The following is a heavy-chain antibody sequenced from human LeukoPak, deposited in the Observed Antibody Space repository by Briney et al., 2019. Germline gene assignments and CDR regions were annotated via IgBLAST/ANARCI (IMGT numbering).Heavy chain of an antibody. D-gene: IGHD4-11*01. CDR2: ITSGLTT. V-gene: IGHV3-23*01. CDR3: AKGYPDLTPATTTLGPFFDA. CDR1: GFTFNTYA. Sequence: PGGSLRLSCAASGFTFNTYAMTWVRQAPGKGLEWVSTITSGLTTYYADSVRGRFTISRDNSKNTVYLQMYSLRAEDTALYYCAKGYPDLTPATTTLGPFFDAWGPGTLVTVSS. J-gene: IGHJ4*02.